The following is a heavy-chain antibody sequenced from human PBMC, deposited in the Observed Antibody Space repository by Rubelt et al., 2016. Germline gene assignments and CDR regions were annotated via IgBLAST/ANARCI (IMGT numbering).Heavy chain of an antibody. CDR2: IYYSGST. Sequence: QPQLQESGPGLVQPSETLSLTCTASGASISSSTHYWVWIRQPPGKGLEWIGSIYYSGSTYYNPSLKSRVTMSVDTSKNRFSLKLRSVTAADTAVYYCARDPRAGTTSFDYWGQGTLVTVSS. J-gene: IGHJ4*02. CDR3: ARDPRAGTTSFDY. D-gene: IGHD1-7*01. CDR1: GASISSSTHY. V-gene: IGHV4-39*07.